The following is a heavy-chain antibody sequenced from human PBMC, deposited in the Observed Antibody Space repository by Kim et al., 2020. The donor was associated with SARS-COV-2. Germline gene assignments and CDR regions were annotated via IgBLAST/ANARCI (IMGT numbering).Heavy chain of an antibody. CDR2: INTNGSTT. V-gene: IGHV3-74*01. CDR1: GFTFSSYW. D-gene: IGHD1-26*01. CDR3: ARVVGATACDY. Sequence: GGSLRLSCAASGFTFSSYWMHWVRQAPGKVLAWVSRINTNGSTTSNAGSVKGRFTISRDNAKNTLYLQMNSLRAEDTAVYYCARVVGATACDYWGQGTLV. J-gene: IGHJ4*02.